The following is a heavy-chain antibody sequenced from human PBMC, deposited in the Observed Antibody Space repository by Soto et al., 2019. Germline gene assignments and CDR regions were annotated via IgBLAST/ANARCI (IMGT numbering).Heavy chain of an antibody. V-gene: IGHV3-53*04. Sequence: PGGSLRLSCAASGFTVSSNYMSWVRQAPGKGLEWVSVIYSGGSTYYADSVKGRFTISRHNSKNTLYLQMNSLRADDTAVYYCARDMPWGSGTYSDQWGQGTLVTVSS. CDR2: IYSGGST. D-gene: IGHD3-10*01. CDR1: GFTVSSNY. J-gene: IGHJ4*02. CDR3: ARDMPWGSGTYSDQ.